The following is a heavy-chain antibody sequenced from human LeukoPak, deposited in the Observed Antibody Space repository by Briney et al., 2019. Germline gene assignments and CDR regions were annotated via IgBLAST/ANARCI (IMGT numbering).Heavy chain of an antibody. CDR1: GASISGYY. CDR2: IYYSGIT. J-gene: IGHJ5*02. D-gene: IGHD3-3*01. V-gene: IGHV4-59*08. CDR3: ARFVPYYDFWSGYQP. Sequence: SETLSLTCTVSGASISGYYWSWIRQTPGKGLEWIGYIYYSGITNYNPSVKSRVTMSVDTSKNQFSLKLSSVTAADTAVYYCARFVPYYDFWSGYQPWGQGTLVTVSS.